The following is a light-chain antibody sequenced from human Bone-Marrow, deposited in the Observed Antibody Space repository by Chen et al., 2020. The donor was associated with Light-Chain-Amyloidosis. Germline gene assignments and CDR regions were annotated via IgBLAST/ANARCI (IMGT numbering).Light chain of an antibody. CDR3: QVWDRSSDRPV. J-gene: IGLJ3*02. CDR1: NIGSTS. Sequence: SYVLTKPSSVSVAPGQTATIACGGNNIGSTSVHWYQQTPGQAPLLVVYYDSDRPSGIPERLSGSNSGNTATLTISRVEAGDEADYYCQVWDRSSDRPVFGGGTKLTVL. V-gene: IGLV3-21*02. CDR2: YDS.